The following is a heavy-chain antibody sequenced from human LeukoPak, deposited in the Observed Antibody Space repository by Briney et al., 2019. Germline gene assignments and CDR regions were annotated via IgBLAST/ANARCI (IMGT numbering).Heavy chain of an antibody. Sequence: GESLRLSCAASGFAFNTYSMNWDRQAPGKVLEWVSFIFSSSTYIYYTDSVKGRFTISRDNARNSLYLQMDNLRAEDTGVYYCARDFYDGFALDYWGQGTLVTVSS. CDR2: IFSSSTYI. CDR1: GFAFNTYS. CDR3: ARDFYDGFALDY. V-gene: IGHV3-21*03. J-gene: IGHJ4*02. D-gene: IGHD2/OR15-2a*01.